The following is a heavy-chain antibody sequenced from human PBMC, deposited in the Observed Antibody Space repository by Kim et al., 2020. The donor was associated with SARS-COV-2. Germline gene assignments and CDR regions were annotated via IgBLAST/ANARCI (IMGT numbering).Heavy chain of an antibody. D-gene: IGHD5-12*01. CDR3: ATDEEWLRY. Sequence: GETIYAQKFQGSVTMTEDTSTDTAYMELSSLRSEDTAVYYCATDEEWLRYWGQGTLVTVSS. J-gene: IGHJ4*02. CDR2: GET. V-gene: IGHV1-24*01.